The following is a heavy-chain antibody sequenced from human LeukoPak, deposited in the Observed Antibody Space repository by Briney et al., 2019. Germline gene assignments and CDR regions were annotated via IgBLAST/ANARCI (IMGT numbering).Heavy chain of an antibody. V-gene: IGHV1-69*05. CDR3: AILSTTGY. CDR1: GGTFSSYG. J-gene: IGHJ4*02. D-gene: IGHD2/OR15-2a*01. CDR2: IIPIFGTA. Sequence: ASVKVSCKASGGTFSSYGISWVRRAPGQGLEWMGGIIPIFGTANYAQKFQGRVTINTDESTSTAYMELRSLRSEDTAVYYCAILSTTGYWGQGTLVTVSS.